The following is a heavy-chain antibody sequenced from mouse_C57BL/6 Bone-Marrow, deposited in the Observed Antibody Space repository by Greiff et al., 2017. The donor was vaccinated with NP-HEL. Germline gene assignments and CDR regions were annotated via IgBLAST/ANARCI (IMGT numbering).Heavy chain of an antibody. V-gene: IGHV1-81*01. J-gene: IGHJ2*01. CDR3: ARRGYLGVFDY. CDR1: GYTFTSYG. Sequence: QVQLQQSGAELARPGASVKLSCKASGYTFTSYGISWVKQRTGQGLEWIGEIYPRSGNTYYNEKFKGKATLTANNSSSTAYMELRSLTSEDSAVYFCARRGYLGVFDYWGQGTTLTVSS. CDR2: IYPRSGNT. D-gene: IGHD3-1*01.